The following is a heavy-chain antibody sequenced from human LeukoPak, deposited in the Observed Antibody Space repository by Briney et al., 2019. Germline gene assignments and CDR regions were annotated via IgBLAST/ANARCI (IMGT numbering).Heavy chain of an antibody. D-gene: IGHD1-14*01. J-gene: IGHJ4*02. CDR2: MNSGGTT. CDR1: GFTVSSNF. V-gene: IGHV3-66*01. CDR3: ARYAGSD. Sequence: GGSLRLSCAASGFTVSSNFMSWVRQAPGKGLEWVSVMNSGGTTYYADSVKGRFTISRDNSKNTLYLQMDSLRAEDTDVYYCARYAGSDWGQGTLVTVSS.